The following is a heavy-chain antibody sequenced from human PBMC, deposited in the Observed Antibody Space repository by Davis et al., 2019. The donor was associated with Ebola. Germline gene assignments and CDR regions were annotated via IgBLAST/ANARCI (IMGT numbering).Heavy chain of an antibody. CDR2: INPSGGST. CDR1: AYTFTSYY. V-gene: IGHV1-46*01. CDR3: ARKRELEYSSSEFDD. D-gene: IGHD6-6*01. J-gene: IGHJ4*02. Sequence: ASALVSSNASAYTFTSYYMHWVLHPPRQGLEWMGIINPSGGSTSYAQKLQGRVTMTTDTSTSTAYMELRSLRSDDTAVYYCARKRELEYSSSEFDDWGQGTLVTDSS.